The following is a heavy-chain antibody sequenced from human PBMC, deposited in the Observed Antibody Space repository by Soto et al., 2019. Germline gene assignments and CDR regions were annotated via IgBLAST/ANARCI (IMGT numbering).Heavy chain of an antibody. CDR3: ARSGYDYDYYYGMDV. Sequence: ASVKVSCKASGGTFSSYAISWVRQAPGQGLEWMGGIIPIFGTANYAQKFQGRVTITADKSTSTAYMELGSLRSEDTAVYYCARSGYDYDYYYGMDVWGQGTTVTVSS. J-gene: IGHJ6*02. CDR2: IIPIFGTA. CDR1: GGTFSSYA. V-gene: IGHV1-69*06. D-gene: IGHD5-12*01.